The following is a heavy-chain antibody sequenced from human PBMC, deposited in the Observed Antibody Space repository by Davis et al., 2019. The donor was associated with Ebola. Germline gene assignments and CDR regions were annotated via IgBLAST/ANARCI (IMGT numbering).Heavy chain of an antibody. J-gene: IGHJ5*02. Sequence: MPSETLSLTCAVYGGAFSGYYWSWIRQPPGKGLEWIGELNHSGSTNYNPSLKSRVTISVDTSKTQFSLKLSSVTAADTAVYYCARGRYCSSTSCYLWFDPWGQGTLVTVSS. CDR2: LNHSGST. CDR1: GGAFSGYY. CDR3: ARGRYCSSTSCYLWFDP. V-gene: IGHV4-34*01. D-gene: IGHD2-2*01.